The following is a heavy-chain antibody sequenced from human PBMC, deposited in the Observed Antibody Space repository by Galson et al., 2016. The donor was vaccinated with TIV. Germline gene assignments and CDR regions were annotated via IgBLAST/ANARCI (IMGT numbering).Heavy chain of an antibody. V-gene: IGHV1-69*06. J-gene: IGHJ4*02. CDR1: GGIFSNYG. CDR3: ARGAFKYDYDSRDYFFDY. D-gene: IGHD3-22*01. CDR2: IIPIFGTA. Sequence: SVKVSCKASGGIFSNYGINWVRQAPGQGLEWMGGIIPIFGTAIYAQKFQGRVTITADRSTTTVYMELSSLRSEDTAVYYCARGAFKYDYDSRDYFFDYWGQGTLVTVSS.